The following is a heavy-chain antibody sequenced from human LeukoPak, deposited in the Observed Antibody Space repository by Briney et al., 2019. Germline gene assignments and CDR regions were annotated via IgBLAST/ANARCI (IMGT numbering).Heavy chain of an antibody. CDR1: GGSISSGSYY. J-gene: IGHJ5*02. CDR2: IYHTGAT. V-gene: IGHV4-39*07. Sequence: PSETLSLTCTVSGGSISSGSYYWGWIRQPPGKGLEWIGSIYHTGATYYNPSLRSPVTISVDTSKNQFSLEVNSVTAADTAVYYCARDLGLTISANWFDPWGQGTLVTVSS. D-gene: IGHD3-9*01. CDR3: ARDLGLTISANWFDP.